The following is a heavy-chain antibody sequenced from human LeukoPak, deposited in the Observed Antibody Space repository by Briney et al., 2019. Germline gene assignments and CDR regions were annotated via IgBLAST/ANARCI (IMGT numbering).Heavy chain of an antibody. D-gene: IGHD6-13*01. CDR1: GGSISIYY. Sequence: SETLSLTCTVSGGSISIYYWSWIRQPPGEGLEWIGYIHQSGSTDYNPSLKSRVTISVDTSKDQLSLDLTSATAADTAVYYCAREYSSFDYWGQGILVAVSS. J-gene: IGHJ4*02. CDR3: AREYSSFDY. V-gene: IGHV4-59*01. CDR2: IHQSGST.